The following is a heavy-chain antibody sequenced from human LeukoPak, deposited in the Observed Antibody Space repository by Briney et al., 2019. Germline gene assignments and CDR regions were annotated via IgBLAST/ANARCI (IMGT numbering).Heavy chain of an antibody. Sequence: KSSETLSLTCSVSGSSMNLYSWNWIRQSPGKGLEWIANIYYAGSSNYNPSLKSRVTISVDTSKNQFSLKLSSVTAADTAVYYCARGHGRDGYNVGCWGQGTLVTVSS. J-gene: IGHJ4*02. CDR2: IYYAGSS. D-gene: IGHD5-24*01. CDR3: ARGHGRDGYNVGC. V-gene: IGHV4-59*12. CDR1: GSSMNLYS.